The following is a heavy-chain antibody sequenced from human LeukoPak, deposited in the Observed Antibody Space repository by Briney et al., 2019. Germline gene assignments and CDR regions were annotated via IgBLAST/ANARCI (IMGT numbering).Heavy chain of an antibody. CDR2: IRYDGSNK. CDR1: GFTFSSYG. Sequence: GGSLRLSCAASGFTFSSYGMHWVRQAPGKGLEWVAFIRYDGSNKYYAGSVKGRFTISRDNSKNTLYLQMNSLRAEDTAVYYCARVQGAIVVAMRRKFDYWGQGTLVTVSS. V-gene: IGHV3-30*02. CDR3: ARVQGAIVVAMRRKFDY. J-gene: IGHJ4*02. D-gene: IGHD2-21*01.